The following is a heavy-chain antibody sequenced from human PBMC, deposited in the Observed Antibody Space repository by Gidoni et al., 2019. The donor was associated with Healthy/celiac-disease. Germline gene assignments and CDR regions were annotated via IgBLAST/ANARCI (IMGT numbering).Heavy chain of an antibody. J-gene: IGHJ4*02. V-gene: IGHV3-23*01. CDR3: AKDPASAVGATTFDY. CDR2: ISGSGGST. CDR1: GFTFRRYA. D-gene: IGHD1-26*01. Sequence: EVQLLESGGGLVQPGGSLRLSCAASGFTFRRYAMSWVRQAPGKGLEWVSAISGSGGSTYYADSVKGRFTISRDNSKNTLYLQMNSLRAEDTAVYYCAKDPASAVGATTFDYWGQGTLVTVSS.